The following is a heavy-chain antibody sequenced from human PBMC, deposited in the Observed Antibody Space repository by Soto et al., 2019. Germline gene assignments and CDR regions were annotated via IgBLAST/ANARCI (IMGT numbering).Heavy chain of an antibody. J-gene: IGHJ4*02. V-gene: IGHV3-21*01. CDR2: ITVSGGYI. Sequence: PGGSLRLSCAASGFTFTLFTMNWVRQAPGKGLEWVSSITVSGGYIYYADSVKGRFTISRDNAKNSLYLHMNSLSAEDTAVYYCARDSGYDWALFDYWGQGTLVTVSS. CDR3: ARDSGYDWALFDY. CDR1: GFTFTLFT. D-gene: IGHD5-12*01.